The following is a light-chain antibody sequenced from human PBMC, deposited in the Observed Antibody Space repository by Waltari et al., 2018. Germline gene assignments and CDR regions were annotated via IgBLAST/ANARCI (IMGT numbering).Light chain of an antibody. CDR2: KAS. V-gene: IGKV1-5*03. J-gene: IGKJ1*01. Sequence: DIQMTQSPSTLSASVGDRVTITCRASQSISSWLAWYQQKPGKAPKLLIYKASSLESGVPSSFSGSGSGTGFTLTISSLQPDDFATYYCQQYNSYWTFGQGTKVEIK. CDR3: QQYNSYWT. CDR1: QSISSW.